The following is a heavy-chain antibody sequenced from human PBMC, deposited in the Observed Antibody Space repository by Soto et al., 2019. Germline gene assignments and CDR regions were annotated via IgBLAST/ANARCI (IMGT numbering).Heavy chain of an antibody. CDR1: GGSIDSGVYS. CDR3: ARSGGTTGGADWFDP. CDR2: IYHSGIT. J-gene: IGHJ5*02. V-gene: IGHV4-30-2*01. D-gene: IGHD1-7*01. Sequence: AVSGGSIDSGVYSWSWIRQPPGKGLEWIGRIYHSGITDYNPSLKSRVTLSVDTSKNQFSLKLNSVTAADAAVYYCARSGGTTGGADWFDPWGQGTLVTVSS.